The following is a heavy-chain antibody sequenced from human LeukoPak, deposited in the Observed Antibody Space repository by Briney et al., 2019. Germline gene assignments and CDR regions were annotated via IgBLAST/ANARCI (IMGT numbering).Heavy chain of an antibody. CDR2: ISAYSGDT. Sequence: GASVKVSCKASGYTFTSYGISWVRQAPGQGLEWMGWISAYSGDTNYAQKFQGWVTMTRDTSISTAYMELSRLRSDDTAVYYCAREGYCSSTSCYQGMDVWGQGTTVTVSS. D-gene: IGHD2-2*01. V-gene: IGHV1-18*01. J-gene: IGHJ6*02. CDR3: AREGYCSSTSCYQGMDV. CDR1: GYTFTSYG.